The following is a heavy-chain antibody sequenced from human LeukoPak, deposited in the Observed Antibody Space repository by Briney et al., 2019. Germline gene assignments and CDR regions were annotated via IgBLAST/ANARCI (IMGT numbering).Heavy chain of an antibody. CDR2: IIPILGIA. D-gene: IGHD4-17*01. Sequence: SVKVSCKASGGTFSSYAISWVRQAPGQGLEWMGRIIPILGIANYAQKFQGRVTITADKSTSTAYMELSRLRSDDTAVYYCALTTVTTGRFDPWGQGTLVTVSS. CDR1: GGTFSSYA. J-gene: IGHJ5*02. V-gene: IGHV1-69*04. CDR3: ALTTVTTGRFDP.